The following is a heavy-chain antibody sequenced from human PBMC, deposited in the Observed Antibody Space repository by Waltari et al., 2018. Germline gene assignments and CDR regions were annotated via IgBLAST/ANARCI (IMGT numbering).Heavy chain of an antibody. J-gene: IGHJ4*02. V-gene: IGHV4-59*01. CDR1: GGSISSYY. Sequence: QVQLQESGPGLVKPSETLSLTCTVSGGSISSYYWSWIRQSPGKGLEWIGYIYFTGSSNYSPSLKGRVTMSVDTSKNQCSPTLSSVTAADTAVYYCARGIGVIIMPYVDYWGQGTLVTVSS. CDR2: IYFTGSS. CDR3: ARGIGVIIMPYVDY. D-gene: IGHD3-3*01.